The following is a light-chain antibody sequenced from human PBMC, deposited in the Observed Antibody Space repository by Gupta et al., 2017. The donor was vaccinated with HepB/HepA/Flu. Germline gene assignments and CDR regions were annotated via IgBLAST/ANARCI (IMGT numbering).Light chain of an antibody. CDR3: RQALQTPRS. CDR2: LGS. Sequence: TQSPLSLPVTPGEPASISCRSSQSLLHSNGYNYLDRYLQKPGQSPQLLIYLGSNRASGVPDRFSGSGSGTDFTLKISRVEAEDVGVYYCRQALQTPRSFGQGTKLEIK. J-gene: IGKJ2*04. CDR1: QSLLHSNGYNY. V-gene: IGKV2-28*01.